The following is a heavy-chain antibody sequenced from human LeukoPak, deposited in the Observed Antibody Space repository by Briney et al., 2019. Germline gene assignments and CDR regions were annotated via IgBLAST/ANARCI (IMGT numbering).Heavy chain of an antibody. CDR2: ISSSSSTI. CDR1: GFTFSSYS. V-gene: IGHV3-48*01. J-gene: IGHJ4*02. Sequence: GGSLRLSCAASGFTFSSYSMNWVRQAPGKGLEWVSYISSSSSTIYYADSVKGRFTISRDNAKNSLYLQMNSLRAEDTAVYYCAGVYCSSTSCPASYWGQGTLVTVSS. D-gene: IGHD2-2*01. CDR3: AGVYCSSTSCPASY.